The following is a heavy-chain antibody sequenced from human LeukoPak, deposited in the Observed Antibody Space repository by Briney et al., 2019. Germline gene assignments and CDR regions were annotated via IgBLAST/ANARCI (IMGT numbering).Heavy chain of an antibody. CDR1: GYTFTSYA. Sequence: ASVKVSCKASGYTFTSYAMNWVRQAPGQGLEWMGRINPNSGGTNYAQKFQGRVTMTRDTSISTAYMELSRLRSDDTAVYYCARDHEDCSSASCYDWGQGTLVTVSS. V-gene: IGHV1-2*06. CDR2: INPNSGGT. CDR3: ARDHEDCSSASCYD. J-gene: IGHJ4*02. D-gene: IGHD2-2*01.